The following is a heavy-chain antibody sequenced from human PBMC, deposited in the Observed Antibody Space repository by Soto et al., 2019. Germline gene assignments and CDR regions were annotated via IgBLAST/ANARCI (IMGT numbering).Heavy chain of an antibody. CDR3: ATPSGSSSC. J-gene: IGHJ4*02. V-gene: IGHV5-51*01. CDR2: IYPGDSDT. D-gene: IGHD1-26*01. Sequence: PGESLKISCEASGYSFTTNWIGWVRQMPGKGLEWMGIIYPGDSDTRYSPSFQGQVTISADNSITTAYLQWGSLRASDTAMYYCATPSGSSSCWGQGTLVTVSS. CDR1: GYSFTTNW.